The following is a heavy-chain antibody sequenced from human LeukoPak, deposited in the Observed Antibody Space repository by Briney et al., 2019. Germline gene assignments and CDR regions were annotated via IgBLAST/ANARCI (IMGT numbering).Heavy chain of an antibody. V-gene: IGHV4-59*01. CDR2: IYYSGST. CDR1: GGSISSYY. D-gene: IGHD1-26*01. Sequence: PTETLSLTCTVSGGSISSYYWSWIRQPPGKVLEWIGYIYYSGSTNYNPSLQSRVTISVDTSKNQFSLTLSSVTAADTAVYYCARRSLVGARTFYFDFWGQGTLVTVSS. CDR3: ARRSLVGARTFYFDF. J-gene: IGHJ4*02.